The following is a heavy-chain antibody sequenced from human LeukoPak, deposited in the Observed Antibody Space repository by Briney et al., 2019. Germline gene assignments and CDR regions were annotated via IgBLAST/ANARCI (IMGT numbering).Heavy chain of an antibody. CDR2: ANSDGSDT. Sequence: PGGSLRLSCAASGFTFSNYWMHWVRQAPGKGLVWVSRANSDGSDTTYADSVKGRFTISRDNAKNTLYLQMNSLRAEDTAVYYCARPSAPGLTDLTYYFDYWGQGTLVTVSS. J-gene: IGHJ4*02. D-gene: IGHD4/OR15-4a*01. V-gene: IGHV3-74*01. CDR3: ARPSAPGLTDLTYYFDY. CDR1: GFTFSNYW.